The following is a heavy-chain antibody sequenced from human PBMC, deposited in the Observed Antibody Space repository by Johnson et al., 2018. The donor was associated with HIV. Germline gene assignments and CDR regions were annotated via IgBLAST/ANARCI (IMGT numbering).Heavy chain of an antibody. V-gene: IGHV3-66*01. Sequence: VQLVESGGGLVQPGGSLRLSCAASGFNVSSDYMNWVRQVPGKGLEWVSLIYGGGITYNADSAKGRFTISRDNSKNTLFLQMGSMRPEDMAVYYCARGGVQCLEWLFTDQYGFDIWGQGTMVTVSS. CDR1: GFNVSSDY. CDR3: ARGGVQCLEWLFTDQYGFDI. J-gene: IGHJ3*02. CDR2: IYGGGIT. D-gene: IGHD3-3*01.